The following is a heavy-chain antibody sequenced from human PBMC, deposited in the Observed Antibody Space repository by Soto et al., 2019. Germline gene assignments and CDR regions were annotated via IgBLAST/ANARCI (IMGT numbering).Heavy chain of an antibody. Sequence: GGSLRLSCAASGFTFSSYAMSWVRQAPGKGLEWVSAISGSGGSTYYADSVKGRFIISRDNSKNTLYLQMNSLRAEDTAVYYCAKDSSIVYNFDYWGQGTLVTVSS. J-gene: IGHJ4*02. CDR1: GFTFSSYA. CDR2: ISGSGGST. V-gene: IGHV3-23*01. CDR3: AKDSSIVYNFDY. D-gene: IGHD2-15*01.